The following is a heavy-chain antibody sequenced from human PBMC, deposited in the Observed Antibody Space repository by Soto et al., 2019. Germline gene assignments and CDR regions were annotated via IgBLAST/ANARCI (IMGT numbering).Heavy chain of an antibody. CDR2: ISYSGGT. CDR3: ARGSGSYFDF. V-gene: IGHV4-59*01. CDR1: GDSNSNYY. J-gene: IGHJ4*02. D-gene: IGHD1-26*01. Sequence: SETLSLTCTVSGDSNSNYYWSWIRQSPDKALEWIGYISYSGGTSCNPSLKSRLTISVGTSKNQFSLKLSSVTAADAAVYYCARGSGSYFDFWGRGTLVTVSS.